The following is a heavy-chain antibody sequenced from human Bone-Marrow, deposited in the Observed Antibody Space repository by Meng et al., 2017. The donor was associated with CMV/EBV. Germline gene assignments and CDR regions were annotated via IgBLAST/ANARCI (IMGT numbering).Heavy chain of an antibody. Sequence: GESLKISCAASGFTFSSYAMHWVRQAPGKGLEWVAVISYDGSNKYYADSVKGRFTISRDNSKNTLYLQMNSLRAEDTAVYYCARVGCSSTSCYYRWLGVYYFDYWGQGTLVTVSS. D-gene: IGHD2-2*01. CDR3: ARVGCSSTSCYYRWLGVYYFDY. CDR1: GFTFSSYA. J-gene: IGHJ4*02. V-gene: IGHV3-30*04. CDR2: ISYDGSNK.